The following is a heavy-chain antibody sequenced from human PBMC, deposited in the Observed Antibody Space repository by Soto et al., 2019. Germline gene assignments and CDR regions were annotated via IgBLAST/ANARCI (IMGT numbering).Heavy chain of an antibody. D-gene: IGHD4-17*01. CDR2: ISFDGSNK. Sequence: PGGSLRLSCAASGFTFSNYGMHWVRQAPGKGLEWVAVISFDGSNKYYADSVKGRFAIPRDNSKNTLYLQMNSLRAEDTAVYYCAKGEDTVNFDYWGQGTLVTVSS. CDR3: AKGEDTVNFDY. J-gene: IGHJ4*02. V-gene: IGHV3-30*18. CDR1: GFTFSNYG.